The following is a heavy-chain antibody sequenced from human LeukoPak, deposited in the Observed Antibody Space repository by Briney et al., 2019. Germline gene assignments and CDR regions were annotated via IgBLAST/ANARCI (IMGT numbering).Heavy chain of an antibody. CDR2: IYTSVST. CDR3: ARRGSSWNWFDP. J-gene: IGHJ5*02. Sequence: SETLSLTCTVSGGSISSYYWSWIRQSPGKGLEWIGRIYTSVSTNYNPSLKSRVTISVDTSKNQFSVKLSSVTAADTAVYYCARRGSSWNWFDPWGQGTLVTVSS. V-gene: IGHV4-4*08. D-gene: IGHD6-13*01. CDR1: GGSISSYY.